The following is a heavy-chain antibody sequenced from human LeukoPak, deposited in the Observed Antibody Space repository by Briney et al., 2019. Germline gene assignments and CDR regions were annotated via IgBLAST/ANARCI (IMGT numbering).Heavy chain of an antibody. J-gene: IGHJ4*02. V-gene: IGHV3-21*01. Sequence: PGGSLRLSCVASGFTFSAYNMHWVRQAPGKGLEWVSSISSSSSYIYYADSVKGRFTISRDNAKNSLYLQMNSLRAEDTAVYYCARQLTGIDYWGQGTLVTVSS. CDR2: ISSSSSYI. CDR3: ARQLTGIDY. CDR1: GFTFSAYN. D-gene: IGHD7-27*01.